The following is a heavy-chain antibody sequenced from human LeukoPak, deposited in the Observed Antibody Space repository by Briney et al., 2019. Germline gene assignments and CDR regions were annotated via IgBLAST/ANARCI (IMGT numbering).Heavy chain of an antibody. D-gene: IGHD3-22*01. CDR2: INSDGSSA. Sequence: PVGSLRLSCAASGFTFSSYWMQWVRQAPGKGLVWVSRINSDGSSASYADSVKGRFTISRDNAKNTLYLQMNSLRAEDTAVYYCARDHSEYYYDSSGYYYGHWGQGTLVTVSS. V-gene: IGHV3-74*01. CDR1: GFTFSSYW. J-gene: IGHJ4*02. CDR3: ARDHSEYYYDSSGYYYGH.